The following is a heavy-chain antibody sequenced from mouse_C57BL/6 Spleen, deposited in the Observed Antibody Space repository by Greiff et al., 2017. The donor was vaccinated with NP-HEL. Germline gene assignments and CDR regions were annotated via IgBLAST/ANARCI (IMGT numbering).Heavy chain of an antibody. CDR3: ARERNYYGNYEWYFDV. CDR1: GFTFSSYA. CDR2: ISDGGSYT. J-gene: IGHJ1*03. V-gene: IGHV5-4*01. Sequence: EVQGVESGGGLVKPGGSLKLSCAASGFTFSSYAMSWVRQTPEKRLEWVATISDGGSYTYYPDNVKGRFTISRANAKNNLYLQMSHLKSEDTAMYYCARERNYYGNYEWYFDVWGTGTTVTVSS. D-gene: IGHD2-1*01.